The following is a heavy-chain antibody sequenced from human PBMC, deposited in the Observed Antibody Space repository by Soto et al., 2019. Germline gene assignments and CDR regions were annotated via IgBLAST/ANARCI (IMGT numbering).Heavy chain of an antibody. J-gene: IGHJ6*03. CDR3: ARRFWSGYYNPYYYMDV. Sequence: SETLSLTCTVSGGSISSSSYYWGWIRQPPGKGLEGIGEINYSGSTNYNPSLKSRVTISVDTSKNQFSLKLSSVTAADTAVYYCARRFWSGYYNPYYYMDVWGKGTTVTVSS. CDR2: INYSGST. V-gene: IGHV4-39*07. CDR1: GGSISSSSYY. D-gene: IGHD3-3*01.